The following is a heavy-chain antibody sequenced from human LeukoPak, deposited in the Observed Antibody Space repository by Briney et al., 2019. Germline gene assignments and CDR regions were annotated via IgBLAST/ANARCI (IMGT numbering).Heavy chain of an antibody. V-gene: IGHV3-11*01. CDR3: AKDRIFDY. Sequence: GGSLRLSCAASGFTFSDYYMSWIRRAPGKGLEWLSYISSSSGTIHYADSVKGRFTISRDNSKNTLYLQMNSLRAEDTAVYYCAKDRIFDYWGQGTLVTVSS. CDR2: ISSSSGTI. J-gene: IGHJ4*02. CDR1: GFTFSDYY.